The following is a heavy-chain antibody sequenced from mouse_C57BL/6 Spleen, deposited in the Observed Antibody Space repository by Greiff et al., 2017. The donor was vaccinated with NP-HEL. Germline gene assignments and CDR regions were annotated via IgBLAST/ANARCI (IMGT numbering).Heavy chain of an antibody. Sequence: EVQRVESGEGLVKPGGSLKLSCAASGFTFSSYAMSWVRQTPETRLAWVAYISSGGDYIYYADTVKGRFTISRDNARNTLYLQMSSLKSEDTAMYYCTREVVTYFDYWGQGTTLTVSS. J-gene: IGHJ2*01. CDR3: TREVVTYFDY. D-gene: IGHD2-3*01. CDR1: GFTFSSYA. CDR2: ISSGGDYI. V-gene: IGHV5-9-1*02.